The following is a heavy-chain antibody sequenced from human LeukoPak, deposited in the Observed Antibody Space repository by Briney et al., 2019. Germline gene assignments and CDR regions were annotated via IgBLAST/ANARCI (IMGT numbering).Heavy chain of an antibody. D-gene: IGHD1-1*01. CDR2: ISSSSYI. J-gene: IGHJ6*04. Sequence: PGESLRLSCAASGFTFSSYSMNWVRQAPGKGLEWVSSISSSSYIYYAYSVKGRFTISRDNAKNSLYLQMNSLRAEDTAVYYCARDFAYNWNDEGTYYYYGMDVWGKGTTVTVSS. CDR1: GFTFSSYS. V-gene: IGHV3-21*01. CDR3: ARDFAYNWNDEGTYYYYGMDV.